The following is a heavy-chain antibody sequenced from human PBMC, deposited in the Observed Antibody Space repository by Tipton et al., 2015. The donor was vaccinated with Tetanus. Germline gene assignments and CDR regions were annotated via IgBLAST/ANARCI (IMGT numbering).Heavy chain of an antibody. CDR2: INPDSGGT. J-gene: IGHJ4*02. Sequence: QLVQSGAEVKEPGASVKVSCKAFGYTFTNYGIHWVRQAPGQGLEWLGWINPDSGGTKYTQNFQGRVTMTRDTPTTTVYLELTSLKSDDTAVYYCARDSYVTGTTSHFDFWGQGSLVNVSS. CDR3: ARDSYVTGTTSHFDF. V-gene: IGHV1-2*02. CDR1: GYTFTNYG. D-gene: IGHD1-7*01.